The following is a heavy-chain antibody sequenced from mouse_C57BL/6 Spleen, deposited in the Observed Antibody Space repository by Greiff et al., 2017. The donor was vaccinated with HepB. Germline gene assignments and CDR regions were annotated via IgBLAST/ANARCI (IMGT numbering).Heavy chain of an antibody. CDR1: GYAFSSYW. D-gene: IGHD1-1*01. V-gene: IGHV1-80*01. CDR2: IYPGDGDT. CDR3: ARTQVDPYRNFDD. J-gene: IGHJ1*03. Sequence: QVQLQQSGAELVKPGASVKISCKASGYAFSSYWMDWVKQRPGKGLEWIGQIYPGDGDTNYNRKFKGKATLTADKSSSTAYMQLSSLPSEDSAVYYCARTQVDPYRNFDDWGKGTTVTVSS.